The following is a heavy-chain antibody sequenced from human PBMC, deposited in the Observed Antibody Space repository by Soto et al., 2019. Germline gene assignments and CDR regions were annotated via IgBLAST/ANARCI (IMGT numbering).Heavy chain of an antibody. CDR1: GFTFSNAW. CDR3: TTRGLMITFGGVSPYHFDY. Sequence: GGSLRLSCAASGFTFSNAWMSWVRQAPGKGLEWVGRIKSKTDGGTTDYAAPVKGRFTISRDDSKNTLYLQMNSLKTEDTAVYYCTTRGLMITFGGVSPYHFDYWGQGTLVTVSS. V-gene: IGHV3-15*01. CDR2: IKSKTDGGTT. D-gene: IGHD3-16*01. J-gene: IGHJ4*02.